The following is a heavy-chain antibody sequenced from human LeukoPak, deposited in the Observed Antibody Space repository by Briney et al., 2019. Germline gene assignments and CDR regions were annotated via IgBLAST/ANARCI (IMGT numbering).Heavy chain of an antibody. CDR1: GYTFTSYG. V-gene: IGHV1-18*01. J-gene: IGHJ3*02. Sequence: ASVKVSCKASGYTFTSYGISWVRQAPGQGLEWMGWISAYNGNTNYAQKLQGRVTMTEDTSTDTAYMELSSLRSEDTAVHYCATEGRVTLMNDAFDIWGQGTMVTVSS. CDR2: ISAYNGNT. D-gene: IGHD2-8*01. CDR3: ATEGRVTLMNDAFDI.